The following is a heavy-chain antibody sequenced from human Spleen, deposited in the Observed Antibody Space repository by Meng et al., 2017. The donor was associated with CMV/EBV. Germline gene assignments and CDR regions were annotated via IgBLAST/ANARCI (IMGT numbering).Heavy chain of an antibody. CDR2: INHSGST. Sequence: QAQLQEWGAGLLKPSETLSLTCAVYGGSFSGYYWSWIRQPPGKGLEWIGEINHSGSTNYNPSLKSRVTISVDTSKNQFSLKLSSVTAADTAVYYCARARSYGSGSYYNYWGQGTLVTVSS. CDR1: GGSFSGYY. V-gene: IGHV4-34*01. J-gene: IGHJ4*02. CDR3: ARARSYGSGSYYNY. D-gene: IGHD3-10*01.